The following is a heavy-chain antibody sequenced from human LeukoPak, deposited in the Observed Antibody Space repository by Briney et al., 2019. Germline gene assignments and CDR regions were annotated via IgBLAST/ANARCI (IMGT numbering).Heavy chain of an antibody. CDR1: GYSFTSYW. D-gene: IGHD1-14*01. CDR2: IDPSDSYT. Sequence: GESLKISCKGSGYSFTSYWISWVRQMPGKGLEWMGRIDPSDSYTNYSPSFQGHVFISVDKSTSTAYLQWRSLKASDIAMYYCARHASNTDSPAFDHWGQGTLVTFSS. CDR3: ARHASNTDSPAFDH. J-gene: IGHJ4*02. V-gene: IGHV5-10-1*01.